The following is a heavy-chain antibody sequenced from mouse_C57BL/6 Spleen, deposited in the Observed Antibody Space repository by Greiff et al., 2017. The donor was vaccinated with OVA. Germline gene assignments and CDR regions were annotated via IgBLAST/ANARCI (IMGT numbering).Heavy chain of an antibody. Sequence: ESGPGLVKPSQSLSLTCSVTGYSITSGYYWNWIRQFPGNKLEWMGYISYDGSNNYNPSLKNRISITRDTSKNQFFLKLNSVTTEDTATYYCARGAYSNFYFDYWGQGTTLTVSS. V-gene: IGHV3-6*01. J-gene: IGHJ2*01. D-gene: IGHD2-5*01. CDR3: ARGAYSNFYFDY. CDR1: GYSITSGYY. CDR2: ISYDGSN.